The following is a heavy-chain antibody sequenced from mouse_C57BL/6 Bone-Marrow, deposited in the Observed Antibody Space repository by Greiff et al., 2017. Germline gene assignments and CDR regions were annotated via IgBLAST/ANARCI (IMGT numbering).Heavy chain of an antibody. CDR2: INPGSGGT. V-gene: IGHV1-54*01. J-gene: IGHJ3*01. Sequence: VQLQESGAELVRPGTSVKVSCKASGYAFTNYLIEWVKQRPGQGLEWIGVINPGSGGTNYNEKFKGKATLTADKSSSTAYMQLSSLTSEDSAVYFCARSYYGWFAYWGQGTLVTVSA. D-gene: IGHD1-1*01. CDR3: ARSYYGWFAY. CDR1: GYAFTNYL.